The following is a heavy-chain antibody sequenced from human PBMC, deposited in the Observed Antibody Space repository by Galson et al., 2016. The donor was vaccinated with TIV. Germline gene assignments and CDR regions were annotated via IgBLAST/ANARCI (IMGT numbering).Heavy chain of an antibody. D-gene: IGHD4-17*01. CDR3: ARSGDYGDY. V-gene: IGHV1-8*01. Sequence: SVKVSCKASGYSFSTYDINWVRQASGQGLEWMGWMNPNSGNTGYSQKFRGRVTMTRNTSERTAYMELSSLTSEDTAVYYCARSGDYGDYWGQGTLVTASS. J-gene: IGHJ4*02. CDR2: MNPNSGNT. CDR1: GYSFSTYD.